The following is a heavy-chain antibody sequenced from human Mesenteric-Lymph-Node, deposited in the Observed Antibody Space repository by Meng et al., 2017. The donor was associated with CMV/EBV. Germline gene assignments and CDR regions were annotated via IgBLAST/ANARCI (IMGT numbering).Heavy chain of an antibody. CDR1: GYTFTSYY. J-gene: IGHJ4*02. Sequence: SCKASGYTFTSYYIHWVRQAPGQGLEWGGVINPNGGRSSYAQKFQGRVTMTRDTSASIVYMELRSLRSEDTAVYYCARDEGGAAFDYWGQGTLVTVSS. D-gene: IGHD1-26*01. V-gene: IGHV1-46*01. CDR3: ARDEGGAAFDY. CDR2: INPNGGRS.